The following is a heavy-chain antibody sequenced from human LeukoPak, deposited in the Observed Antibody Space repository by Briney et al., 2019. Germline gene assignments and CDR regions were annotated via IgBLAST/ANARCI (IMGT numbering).Heavy chain of an antibody. CDR1: GYTFTSYY. CDR3: ARDGGSSGYYHRHNDAFDI. D-gene: IGHD3-22*01. J-gene: IGHJ3*02. Sequence: ASVKVSCKASGYTFTSYYMHWVRQAPGQGLEWMGIINPSGGSTSYAQKFQGRVTMTRDTSTSTVYMELSSLRSEDTAVYYCARDGGSSGYYHRHNDAFDIWGQGTMVTVSS. CDR2: INPSGGST. V-gene: IGHV1-46*01.